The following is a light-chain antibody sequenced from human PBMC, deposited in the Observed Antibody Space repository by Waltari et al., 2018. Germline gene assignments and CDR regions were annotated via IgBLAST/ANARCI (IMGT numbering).Light chain of an antibody. Sequence: QLVLIQSPSASASLGASVKLTCTLSSGHSDYAIAWHQQQPGKGPRYLMKLNSDGSHNKGDGIPDRFSGSSSGAERYLTISSLQSEDEADYYCHAWRSGILVFAGGTKLTVL. CDR2: LNSDGSH. CDR1: SGHSDYA. J-gene: IGLJ2*01. V-gene: IGLV4-69*01. CDR3: HAWRSGILV.